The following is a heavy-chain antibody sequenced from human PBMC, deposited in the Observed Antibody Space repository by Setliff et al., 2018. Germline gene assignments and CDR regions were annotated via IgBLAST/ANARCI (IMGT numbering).Heavy chain of an antibody. CDR3: ARGGKILEWLYAHDY. V-gene: IGHV4-31*03. Sequence: SETLSLTCTVSGGSISSGGYYWSWIRQHPGKGLEWIGYIYYSGSTYYNPSLKSRVTISVDTSKNQFSLKLSSVTAADTAVYYCARGGKILEWLYAHDYWGQGTLVTVSS. CDR2: IYYSGST. CDR1: GGSISSGGYY. J-gene: IGHJ4*02. D-gene: IGHD3-3*01.